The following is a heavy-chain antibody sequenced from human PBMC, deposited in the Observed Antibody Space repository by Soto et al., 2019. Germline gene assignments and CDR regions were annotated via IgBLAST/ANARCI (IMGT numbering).Heavy chain of an antibody. CDR3: ARVVPVPAALDY. Sequence: GGSLRLSCAASGFTFSSYSMNWVRQAPGKGLEWVSSISSSSSYIYYADSVKGRFTISRDNAKNSLYLQMNSLRAEDTAVYYCARVVPVPAALDYWGQGTLVTVSS. J-gene: IGHJ4*02. D-gene: IGHD2-2*01. CDR2: ISSSSSYI. V-gene: IGHV3-21*01. CDR1: GFTFSSYS.